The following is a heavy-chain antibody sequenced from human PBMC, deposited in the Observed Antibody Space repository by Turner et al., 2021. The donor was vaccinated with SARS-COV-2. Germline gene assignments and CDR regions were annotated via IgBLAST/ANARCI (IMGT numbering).Heavy chain of an antibody. CDR2: FYKIGSI. CDR3: ARHQGSTSGYDHGMNV. Sequence: QVQLQESGTGLVRPSEPLSLTCTVSGGSIRSKSWSWIRQSPGRGLEWIGYFYKIGSIDYNPTLRSRVTISVDTSKNQLSLNLISMTAADTAVYYCARHQGSTSGYDHGMNVWGQGTAVIVSS. J-gene: IGHJ6*02. D-gene: IGHD1-1*01. V-gene: IGHV4-59*08. CDR1: GGSIRSKS.